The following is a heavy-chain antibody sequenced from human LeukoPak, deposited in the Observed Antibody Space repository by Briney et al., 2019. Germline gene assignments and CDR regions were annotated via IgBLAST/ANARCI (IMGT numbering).Heavy chain of an antibody. Sequence: PGGSLRLSCAASGFTFSSYAMSWVRQAPGKGLEWVSAISDSGAGTYYADSVKGRFTISRDNSKYTLYLQMNSLRAEDTAIYYCARGGVGIGSAWYEREGDCWGQGTLVTVSS. J-gene: IGHJ4*02. D-gene: IGHD6-19*01. V-gene: IGHV3-23*01. CDR1: GFTFSSYA. CDR2: ISDSGAGT. CDR3: ARGGVGIGSAWYEREGDC.